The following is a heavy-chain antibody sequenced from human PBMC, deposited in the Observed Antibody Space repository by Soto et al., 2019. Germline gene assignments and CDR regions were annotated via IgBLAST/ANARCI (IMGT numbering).Heavy chain of an antibody. D-gene: IGHD2-2*02. CDR3: ARLYTNYYYYYMDV. CDR2: ISAYNGNT. V-gene: IGHV1-18*01. CDR1: GYTFTSYG. Sequence: GASVKVSCQASGYTFTSYGISWVRQAPGQGLEWMGWISAYNGNTNYAQKLQGRVTMTTDTSTSTAYMELRSLRSDDTAVYYCARLYTNYYYYYMDVWGKGTTVTVSS. J-gene: IGHJ6*03.